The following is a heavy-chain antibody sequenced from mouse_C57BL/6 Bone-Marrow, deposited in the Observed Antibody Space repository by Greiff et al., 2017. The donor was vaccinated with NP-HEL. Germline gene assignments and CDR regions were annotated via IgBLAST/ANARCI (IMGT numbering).Heavy chain of an antibody. CDR1: GYTFTSYW. J-gene: IGHJ1*03. CDR2: IHPNSGST. Sequence: VKLQQPGAELVKPGASVKLSCKASGYTFTSYWMHWVKQRPGQGLEWIGMIHPNSGSTNYNEKFKSKATLTVDKSSSTAYMQLSSLTSEDSAVYYCARDDDGSSNWYFDVWGTGTTVTVSS. D-gene: IGHD1-1*01. CDR3: ARDDDGSSNWYFDV. V-gene: IGHV1-64*01.